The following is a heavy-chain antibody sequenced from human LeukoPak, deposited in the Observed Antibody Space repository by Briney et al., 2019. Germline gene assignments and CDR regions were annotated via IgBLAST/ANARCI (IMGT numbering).Heavy chain of an antibody. D-gene: IGHD5-12*01. CDR1: GYTFTGYY. CDR3: ARGRSGEWLRFDC. Sequence: GASVKVSCKASGYTFTGYYMHWVRQAPGQGLEWMGWINPNSGGTNYAQRFQGRVTMTRDTSISTAYMELTRLRFDDTAVYYCARGRSGEWLRFDCWGQGTLVTVSS. J-gene: IGHJ4*02. CDR2: INPNSGGT. V-gene: IGHV1-2*02.